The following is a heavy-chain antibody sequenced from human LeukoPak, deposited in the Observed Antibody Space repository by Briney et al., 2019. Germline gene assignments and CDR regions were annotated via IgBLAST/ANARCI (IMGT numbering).Heavy chain of an antibody. Sequence: ASVKVSCKASGYTYTTYGISWVRQAPGQGLEWMGWISGNGDNTKYVQEFQGRVTMTTDTSTSTAYMDLRSLRSDDTAVYYCARVLYYDSSGYPLDYWGQGTLVTVSS. V-gene: IGHV1-18*01. CDR1: GYTYTTYG. CDR3: ARVLYYDSSGYPLDY. J-gene: IGHJ4*02. CDR2: ISGNGDNT. D-gene: IGHD3-22*01.